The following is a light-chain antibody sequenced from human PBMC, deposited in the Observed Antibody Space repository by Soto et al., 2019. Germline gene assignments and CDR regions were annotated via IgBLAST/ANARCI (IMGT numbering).Light chain of an antibody. Sequence: DIQMTQSPSSLSASVGDRVTITCRASQYISGYLNWYQQKPGKAPNLLIHGDSSLQSGVPPRFSGSGSGTEFTLTISSLQPEDFASYYCQQSFTAPYTFGQGTK. CDR3: QQSFTAPYT. J-gene: IGKJ2*01. CDR1: QYISGY. V-gene: IGKV1-39*01. CDR2: GDS.